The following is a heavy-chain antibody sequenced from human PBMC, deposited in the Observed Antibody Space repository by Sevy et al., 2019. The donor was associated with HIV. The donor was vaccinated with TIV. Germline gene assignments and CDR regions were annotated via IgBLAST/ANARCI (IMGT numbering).Heavy chain of an antibody. CDR3: ASSFPRGFFDY. J-gene: IGHJ4*02. D-gene: IGHD3-16*01. CDR2: IKQDGSEK. Sequence: GGSLRLSCAASGFTFSSYWMSWVRQAPGKGLEWVANIKQDGSEKYYGDSVKGRFTISRDNAKNSLYLQMNSLRAEDTAVYYCASSFPRGFFDYWGQGTLVTVSS. V-gene: IGHV3-7*01. CDR1: GFTFSSYW.